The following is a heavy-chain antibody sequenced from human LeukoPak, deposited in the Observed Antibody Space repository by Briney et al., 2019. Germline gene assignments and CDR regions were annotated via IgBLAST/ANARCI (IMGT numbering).Heavy chain of an antibody. Sequence: GASVKVSCKASRYTFTSYDINWVRQATRQGLEWMGWMNPNSGNTGYAQKFQGRVTITRNTSISTAYMELSSLRSEDTAVYYCARRGNYYYYMDVWGKGTTVTVSS. CDR1: RYTFTSYD. V-gene: IGHV1-8*01. J-gene: IGHJ6*03. CDR2: MNPNSGNT. CDR3: ARRGNYYYYMDV.